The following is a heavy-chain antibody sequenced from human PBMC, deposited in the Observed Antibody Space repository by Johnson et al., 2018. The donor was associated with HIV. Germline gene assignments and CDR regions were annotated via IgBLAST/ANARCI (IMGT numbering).Heavy chain of an antibody. Sequence: VQLVESGGGLVQPGGSLRLSCAASGFSFDDDAMHWVRQPPGKGLEWVSGITWNSGRIGYADSVKGRFTISRDNAKNSLYLQMNSLRAEDTAVYYCARGDSSGWYRYAFDIWGQGTMVTVSS. V-gene: IGHV3-9*01. J-gene: IGHJ3*02. D-gene: IGHD6-19*01. CDR1: GFSFDDDA. CDR2: ITWNSGRI. CDR3: ARGDSSGWYRYAFDI.